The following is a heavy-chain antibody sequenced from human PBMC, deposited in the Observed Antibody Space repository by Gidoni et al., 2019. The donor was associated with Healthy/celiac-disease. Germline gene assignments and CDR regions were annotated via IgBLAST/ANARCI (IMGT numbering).Heavy chain of an antibody. D-gene: IGHD5-18*01. CDR3: ARGSYGYWYFDL. J-gene: IGHJ2*01. CDR1: GYPFTSYA. CDR2: INAGNGNT. Sequence: QLVQSGAEVKKPGASVKVSCKAAGYPFTSYAMHWVRQAPGQRLEWMGWINAGNGNTKYSQKFQGRVTITRDTSASTAYMELSSLRSEDTAVYYCARGSYGYWYFDLWGRGTLVTVSA. V-gene: IGHV1-3*01.